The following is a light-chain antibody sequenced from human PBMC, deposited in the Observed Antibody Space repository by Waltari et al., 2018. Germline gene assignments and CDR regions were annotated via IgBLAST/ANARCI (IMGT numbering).Light chain of an antibody. CDR3: QQYNAWPLT. V-gene: IGKV3-15*01. J-gene: IGKJ3*01. Sequence: ERVMTQSPVILSVSPGERATLSCTASQSINNNLAWYQQKPGQPPRLLIYSASTRATGIPARFSGSGSGTQFTLTISSLQSEDFVVYVCQQYNAWPLTFGPGTKVHIK. CDR1: QSINNN. CDR2: SAS.